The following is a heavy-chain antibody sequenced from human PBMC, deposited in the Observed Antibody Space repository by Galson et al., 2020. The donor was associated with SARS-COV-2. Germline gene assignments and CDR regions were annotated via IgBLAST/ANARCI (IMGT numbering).Heavy chain of an antibody. CDR3: AKDSQYYDFWSGYYPNDRYYYYYGMDV. D-gene: IGHD3-3*01. CDR2: ISYDGSNK. V-gene: IGHV3-30*18. CDR1: GFTFSSYG. Sequence: TGGSLRLSCAASGFTFSSYGMHWVRQAPGKGLEWVAVISYDGSNKYYADSVKCRFTNSRDNSKNTLYLQMNSLRAEDTAVYYCAKDSQYYDFWSGYYPNDRYYYYYGMDVWGQGTTVTVSS. J-gene: IGHJ6*02.